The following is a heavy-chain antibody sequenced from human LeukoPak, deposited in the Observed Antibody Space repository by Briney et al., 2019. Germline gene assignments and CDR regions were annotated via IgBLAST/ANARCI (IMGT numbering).Heavy chain of an antibody. D-gene: IGHD3-10*01. V-gene: IGHV4-38-2*02. Sequence: MTSETLSLTCTVSGYSISSGYYWGWIRQPPGEGLEWIGSISHSGSTYYNPSLQSRVTISLDTSKNQLSLKLSSVSAADTAVYYCGRDGKLNYGIMVSWGQGTLVTVSS. CDR3: GRDGKLNYGIMVS. CDR1: GYSISSGYY. J-gene: IGHJ5*02. CDR2: ISHSGST.